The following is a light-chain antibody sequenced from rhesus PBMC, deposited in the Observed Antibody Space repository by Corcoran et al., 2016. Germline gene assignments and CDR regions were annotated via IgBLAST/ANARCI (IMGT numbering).Light chain of an antibody. CDR1: QGISTY. J-gene: IGKJ4*01. CDR2: YVN. CDR3: QQGKDGPRA. V-gene: IGKV1-32*04. Sequence: DIQMSQSPSSLSASVGDRVNIACRASQGISTYLNWYQHKPGKAPKLLIYYVNSLISGAPSRFRGRVSRTEVTLTISSLRPRHFVTCYCQQGKDGPRAFGRGTKVEPK.